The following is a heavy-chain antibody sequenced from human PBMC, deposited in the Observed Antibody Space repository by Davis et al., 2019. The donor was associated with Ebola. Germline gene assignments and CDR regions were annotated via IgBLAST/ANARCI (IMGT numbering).Heavy chain of an antibody. CDR3: ARAIVGSSTFYFDN. V-gene: IGHV3-7*01. CDR2: IKEDGSTK. D-gene: IGHD1-26*01. CDR1: GFISRSYW. Sequence: GGSLRLSCSASGFISRSYWMSWVRQAPGKGLEWVASIKEDGSTKDYVSSVKGRFTISRDNAKNSLSLQMSSLRGEDTAVYYCARAIVGSSTFYFDNWGQGTLVAVSS. J-gene: IGHJ4*02.